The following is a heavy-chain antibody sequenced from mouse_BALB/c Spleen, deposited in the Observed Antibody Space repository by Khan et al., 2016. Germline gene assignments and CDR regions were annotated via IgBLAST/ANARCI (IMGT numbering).Heavy chain of an antibody. V-gene: IGHV3-5*02. D-gene: IGHD2-12*01. CDR2: LYYSGII. Sequence: EVQLQEPGPGLVKPSQTVSLTCTVTGISITTGNYRWSWIRQFPGNKLEWIGYLYYSGIITYNPSLTSRTTITRDTSKNQFFLAMNSLTAEDTATCCWARYSYDYFVYWCQGATLTVSS. CDR1: GISITTGNYR. J-gene: IGHJ2*01. CDR3: ARYSYDYFVY.